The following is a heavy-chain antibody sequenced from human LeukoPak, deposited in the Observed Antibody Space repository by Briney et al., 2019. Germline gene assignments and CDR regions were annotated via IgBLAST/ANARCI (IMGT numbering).Heavy chain of an antibody. V-gene: IGHV5-51*01. CDR3: ARPLDGGNSYGYAY. CDR1: GYSFTRYS. CDR2: FYPGDSDT. J-gene: IGHJ4*02. Sequence: ESLKTSCLGSGYSFTRYSIGWVRQMPGKGLGWMGIFYPGDSDTRNSPSFQGQVTISTEKSISTAYLQWRSLKASDTAMYYCARPLDGGNSYGYAYWGQGILVTVS. D-gene: IGHD5-18*01.